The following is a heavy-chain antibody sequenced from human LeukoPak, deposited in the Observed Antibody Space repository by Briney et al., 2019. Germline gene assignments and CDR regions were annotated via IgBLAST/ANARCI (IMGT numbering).Heavy chain of an antibody. D-gene: IGHD4-23*01. V-gene: IGHV3-30*18. CDR1: GFTFSSYG. CDR3: AKDLNSTVVTPNWFDP. CDR2: ISYDGSNK. J-gene: IGHJ5*02. Sequence: GGSLRLSCAASGFTFSSYGMHWVRQAPGKGLEWVAVISYDGSNKYYADSVKGRFTISRDNSKNTLYLQMNSLRAEDTAVYYCAKDLNSTVVTPNWFDPWGQGTLVTVSS.